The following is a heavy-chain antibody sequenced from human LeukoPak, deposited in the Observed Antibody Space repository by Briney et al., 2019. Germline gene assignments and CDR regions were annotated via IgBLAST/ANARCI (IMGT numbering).Heavy chain of an antibody. CDR3: ARNAWKSSDSGRGRMDV. Sequence: GGSLRLSCAASRFTLSTYWMSWVRQAPGKGLEWVAHIKQDGSQEYYVDSVKGRFTISRDDAKNSLYLQMNSLRAEDTAVYYCARNAWKSSDSGRGRMDVWGQGTTVTVSS. CDR1: RFTLSTYW. CDR2: IKQDGSQE. D-gene: IGHD3-10*01. V-gene: IGHV3-7*01. J-gene: IGHJ6*02.